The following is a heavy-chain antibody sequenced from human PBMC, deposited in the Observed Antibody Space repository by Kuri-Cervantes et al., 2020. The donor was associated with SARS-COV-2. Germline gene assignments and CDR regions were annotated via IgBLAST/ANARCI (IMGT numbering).Heavy chain of an antibody. V-gene: IGHV4-34*01. CDR3: ARLTSTVVTHYFDY. Sequence: SQTLSLTCAVYGGSFSGYYWSWIRQPPGKGLEWIGEINHSGSTNYNPSLKSRVTISVDTSKNQFSLKLSSVTAADTAIYYCARLTSTVVTHYFDYWGQGTRVTGAS. CDR2: INHSGST. J-gene: IGHJ4*02. CDR1: GGSFSGYY. D-gene: IGHD4-23*01.